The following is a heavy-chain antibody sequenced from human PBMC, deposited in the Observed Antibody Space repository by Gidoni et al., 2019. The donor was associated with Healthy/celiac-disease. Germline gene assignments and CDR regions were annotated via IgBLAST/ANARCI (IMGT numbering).Heavy chain of an antibody. D-gene: IGHD3-22*01. CDR1: GGTFSSYA. CDR2: IIPIFGTA. CDR3: ARVGDSSGYYYGDYYYYGMDV. V-gene: IGHV1-69*01. Sequence: QVQLVQSGAEVKKPGSSVKVSCKASGGTFSSYAISWVRQAPGQGLEWMGGIIPIFGTANYAQKFQGRVTITADESTSTAYMELSSLRSEDTAVYYCARVGDSSGYYYGDYYYYGMDVWGQGTTVTVSS. J-gene: IGHJ6*02.